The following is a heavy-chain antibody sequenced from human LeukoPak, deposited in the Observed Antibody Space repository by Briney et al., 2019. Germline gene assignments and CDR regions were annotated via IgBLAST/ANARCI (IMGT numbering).Heavy chain of an antibody. CDR3: AKPRAGYCSSTSCYAFDY. V-gene: IGHV3-30*18. CDR2: ISSDGSNK. CDR1: GFTFSSYG. Sequence: GRSLRLSCAASGFTFSSYGMHWVRQAPGKGLEWVAVISSDGSNKYYADSVKGRFTISRDNSKNTLYLQMNSLRAEDTAVYYCAKPRAGYCSSTSCYAFDYWGQGTLVTVSS. D-gene: IGHD2-2*01. J-gene: IGHJ4*02.